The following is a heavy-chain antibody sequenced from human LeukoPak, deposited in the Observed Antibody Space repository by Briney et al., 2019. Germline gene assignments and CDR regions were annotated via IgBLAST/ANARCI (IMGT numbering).Heavy chain of an antibody. CDR2: ISSDGSDK. Sequence: PGGSLRLSCAASGFTFSTYAMDWVRQSPGKGLEWVAVISSDGSDKYYADSVKGRFIISRDNSNNTLYLQISSLRLKDTAVYYCARDYLSSGWYVASYDYWGQGTLVMVSS. J-gene: IGHJ4*02. CDR3: ARDYLSSGWYVASYDY. V-gene: IGHV3-30*04. CDR1: GFTFSTYA. D-gene: IGHD6-19*01.